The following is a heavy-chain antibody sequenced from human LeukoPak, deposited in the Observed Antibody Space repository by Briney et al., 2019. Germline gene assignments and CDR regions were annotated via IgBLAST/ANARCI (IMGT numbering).Heavy chain of an antibody. CDR1: GDSVRSYY. J-gene: IGHJ6*02. D-gene: IGHD6-13*01. Sequence: SETLSLTCTVSGDSVRSYYWSWIRQPPGQGLEWLGHIDDRGSTNYNPSLQGRVTISIDTSKNQFSLKVNSVTAADTAVYYCVRDSRYGSGWFEDGLDFWGQGTTVTVSS. V-gene: IGHV4-59*02. CDR3: VRDSRYGSGWFEDGLDF. CDR2: IDDRGST.